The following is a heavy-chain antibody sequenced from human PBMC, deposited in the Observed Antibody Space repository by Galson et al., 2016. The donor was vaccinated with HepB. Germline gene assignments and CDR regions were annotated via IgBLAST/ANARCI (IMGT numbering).Heavy chain of an antibody. CDR2: VSGSGGST. CDR3: AKMDEGTSKRNIDY. V-gene: IGHV3-23*01. J-gene: IGHJ4*02. D-gene: IGHD2-2*03. CDR1: FSSYG. Sequence: FSSYGMSWVRQAPGKGLEWVSAVSGSGGSTYYADSVKGRFTISRDNSKNTLYLQMNSLRAEDTAVYSCAKMDEGTSKRNIDYWGQGTLVTVST.